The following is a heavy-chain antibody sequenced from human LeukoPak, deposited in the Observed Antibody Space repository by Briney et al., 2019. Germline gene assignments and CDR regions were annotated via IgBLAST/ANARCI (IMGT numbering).Heavy chain of an antibody. CDR2: ISSSSSYI. D-gene: IGHD3-9*01. Sequence: GGSLRLSCAASGFTFSSYSMNWVRQAPGKELEWVSSISSSSSYIYYADSVKGRFTISRDNAKNSLYLQMNSLRAEDTAVYYCARDRVNWLSQEDWFDPWGQGTLVTVSS. J-gene: IGHJ5*02. CDR1: GFTFSSYS. CDR3: ARDRVNWLSQEDWFDP. V-gene: IGHV3-21*01.